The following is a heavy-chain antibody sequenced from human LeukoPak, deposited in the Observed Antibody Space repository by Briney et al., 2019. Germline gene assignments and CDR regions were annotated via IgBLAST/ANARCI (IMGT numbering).Heavy chain of an antibody. CDR2: IYYSGST. CDR3: ARHVFPRWELRVLDEFDY. Sequence: SETLSLTCTVSGGSIRSSSYYWGWIRQPPGKGLEWIGSIYYSGSTYYNPSLKSRVTISVDTSKNQFSLKLSSVTAADTAVYYCARHVFPRWELRVLDEFDYWGQGTLVTVSS. CDR1: GGSIRSSSYY. V-gene: IGHV4-39*01. J-gene: IGHJ4*02. D-gene: IGHD1-26*01.